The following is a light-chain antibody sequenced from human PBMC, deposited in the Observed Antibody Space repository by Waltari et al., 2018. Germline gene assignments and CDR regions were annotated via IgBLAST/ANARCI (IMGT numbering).Light chain of an antibody. V-gene: IGKV1-39*01. Sequence: DIQMTQSPSSLSASVGDSVTIACRASQSIRSYLNWYQQKPGQAPKLLSYAASRLGSGVTSRFSASGFGTDFTLNINRLQPEEFAVYYCQQTYSNFRTFGQGTKVNVK. CDR2: AAS. J-gene: IGKJ1*01. CDR3: QQTYSNFRT. CDR1: QSIRSY.